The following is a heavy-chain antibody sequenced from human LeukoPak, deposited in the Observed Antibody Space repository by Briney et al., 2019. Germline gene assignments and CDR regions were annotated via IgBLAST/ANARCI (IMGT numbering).Heavy chain of an antibody. V-gene: IGHV4-4*09. CDR1: GGSISTDY. Sequence: SETLSLTCTVSGGSISTDYWSWIRQPPGKGLEWIGYIYSSGSTNYNPSPKSRVTIAVETSKNQISLKLTSVTAADTAVYYCARLAGSNSSDYWGQGTLVTVSS. J-gene: IGHJ4*02. CDR3: ARLAGSNSSDY. CDR2: IYSSGST. D-gene: IGHD6-6*01.